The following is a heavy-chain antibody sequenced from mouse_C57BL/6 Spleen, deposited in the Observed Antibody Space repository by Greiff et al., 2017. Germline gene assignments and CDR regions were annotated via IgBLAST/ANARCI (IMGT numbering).Heavy chain of an antibody. Sequence: VQLVESGAELVRPGASVKLSCKASGYTFTDYYINWVKQRPGQGLEWIARIYPGSGNTYYNEKFKGKATLTAEKSSSTAYMQLSSLTSEDSAVYFCARSGDYGNPWFAYWGQGTLVTVSA. CDR1: GYTFTDYY. CDR3: ARSGDYGNPWFAY. J-gene: IGHJ3*01. D-gene: IGHD2-1*01. V-gene: IGHV1-76*01. CDR2: IYPGSGNT.